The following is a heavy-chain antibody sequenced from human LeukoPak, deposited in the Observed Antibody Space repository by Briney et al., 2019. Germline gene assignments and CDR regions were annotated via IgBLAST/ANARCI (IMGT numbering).Heavy chain of an antibody. CDR3: ARSSNGSGIHEVGSDY. V-gene: IGHV1-69*04. Sequence: GASVKVSCKASGGTFSSYAISWVRQAPGQGLEWMGRIIPILGIANYAQKFQGRVTITADKSTSTAYMELSSLRSEDTAVYYCARSSNGSGIHEVGSDYWGQGTLVTVSS. D-gene: IGHD3-10*01. CDR2: IIPILGIA. CDR1: GGTFSSYA. J-gene: IGHJ4*02.